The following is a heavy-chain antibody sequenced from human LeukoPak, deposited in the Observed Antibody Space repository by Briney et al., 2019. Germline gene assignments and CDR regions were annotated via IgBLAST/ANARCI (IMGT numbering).Heavy chain of an antibody. CDR2: IYPKTGGT. Sequence: ASVTVSCKASGYTFTGYYLHWVRQAPGQGLEWMGWIYPKTGGTSYAQKFQGRVTMTRDTSISTAYMELIGLRSDDTAVYYCARDREYGDYLDAFDIWGQGTMVTVSS. D-gene: IGHD4-17*01. V-gene: IGHV1-2*02. J-gene: IGHJ3*02. CDR3: ARDREYGDYLDAFDI. CDR1: GYTFTGYY.